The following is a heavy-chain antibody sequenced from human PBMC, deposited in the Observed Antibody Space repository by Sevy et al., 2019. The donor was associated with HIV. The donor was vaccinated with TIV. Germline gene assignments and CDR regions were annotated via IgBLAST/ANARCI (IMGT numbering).Heavy chain of an antibody. CDR2: ISGSGGST. CDR1: GFTFSSYA. Sequence: GGSLRLSCAASGFTFSSYAMSWVRQAPGKGLEWVSAISGSGGSTYYADSVKGRFTISRDNSKNTLYLQMNSLRAEDTAVYYCAKADNYCTNGVCCTYFDYWGQGTLVTVSS. CDR3: AKADNYCTNGVCCTYFDY. J-gene: IGHJ4*02. V-gene: IGHV3-23*01. D-gene: IGHD2-8*01.